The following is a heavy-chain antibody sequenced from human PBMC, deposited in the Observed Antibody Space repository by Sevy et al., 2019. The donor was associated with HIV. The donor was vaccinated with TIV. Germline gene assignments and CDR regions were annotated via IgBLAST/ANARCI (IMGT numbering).Heavy chain of an antibody. CDR3: ARTRVVVAATRYYYYGMDL. D-gene: IGHD2-15*01. CDR1: GGSFSGYY. CDR2: INHSGST. J-gene: IGHJ6*02. Sequence: SETLSLTCAVYGGSFSGYYWSWIRQPPGKGLEWIGEINHSGSTNYNPSLKSRVTISVDTSKNQFSLKLSSVTAADTAVYYCARTRVVVAATRYYYYGMDLWGQGTTVTVSS. V-gene: IGHV4-34*01.